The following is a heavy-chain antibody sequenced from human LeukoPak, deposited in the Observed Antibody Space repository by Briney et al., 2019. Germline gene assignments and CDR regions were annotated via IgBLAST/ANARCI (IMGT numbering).Heavy chain of an antibody. J-gene: IGHJ6*03. CDR2: IYYSGST. V-gene: IGHV4-39*01. Sequence: PSETLSLTCTVSGGSISSSSYYWGWIRQPPGKGLEWIGSIYYSGSTYYNPSLKSRVTISVDTSKNQFSLKLSSVTAADTAVYYCARSVPYGSGKRRGWVIAYMDVWGKGTTVTISS. CDR1: GGSISSSSYY. CDR3: ARSVPYGSGKRRGWVIAYMDV. D-gene: IGHD3-10*01.